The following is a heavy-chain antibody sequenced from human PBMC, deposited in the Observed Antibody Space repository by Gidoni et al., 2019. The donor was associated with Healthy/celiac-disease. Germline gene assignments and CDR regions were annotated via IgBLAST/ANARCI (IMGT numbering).Heavy chain of an antibody. J-gene: IGHJ3*02. CDR1: GDSVSSNSAA. CDR2: TDYRSKWYN. Sequence: QVQLQQSGPGLVKPSQTLSLTCAISGDSVSSNSAAWNWIRQSPSRGLEWLGRTDYRSKWYNDYAVSVKSRITINPDTSKNQFALQLNSVTPEDTAVYYCARRLGPRSYSSNAFDIWGQGTMVTVSS. CDR3: ARRLGPRSYSSNAFDI. V-gene: IGHV6-1*01. D-gene: IGHD1-26*01.